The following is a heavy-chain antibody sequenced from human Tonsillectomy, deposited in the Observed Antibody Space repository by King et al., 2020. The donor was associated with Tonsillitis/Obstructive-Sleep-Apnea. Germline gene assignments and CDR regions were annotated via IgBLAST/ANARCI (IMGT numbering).Heavy chain of an antibody. Sequence: VKLVESGGVVVQPGGSLRLSCAASGFTFDDYTMHWVRQAPGKGLEWVSLSSWDGGNTNYADSVKGRFTISRDNSKNSLYLQMNSLRTEDAALYYCAKGKTSPPYYYYYYLDIWGKGTTVTVSS. CDR2: SSWDGGNT. V-gene: IGHV3-43*01. CDR3: AKGKTSPPYYYYYYLDI. D-gene: IGHD2-2*01. J-gene: IGHJ6*03. CDR1: GFTFDDYT.